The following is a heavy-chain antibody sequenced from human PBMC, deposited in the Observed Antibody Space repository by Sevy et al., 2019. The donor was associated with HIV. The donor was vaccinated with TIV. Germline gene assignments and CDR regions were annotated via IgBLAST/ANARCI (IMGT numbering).Heavy chain of an antibody. V-gene: IGHV4-61*01. CDR2: IYYSGST. CDR1: GGSVSSGSYY. J-gene: IGHJ6*02. Sequence: SETLSLTCTVSGGSVSSGSYYWSWIRQPPGKGLEWIGYIYYSGSTNYNPSLKSRVTISVDTSKNQFSLKLSSVTAADTAVYYSSSSWTRYYYYGMDVWGQGTTVTVSS. D-gene: IGHD6-13*01. CDR3: SSSWTRYYYYGMDV.